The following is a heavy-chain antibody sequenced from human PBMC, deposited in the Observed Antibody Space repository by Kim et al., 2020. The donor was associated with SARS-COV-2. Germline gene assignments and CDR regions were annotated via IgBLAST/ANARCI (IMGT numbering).Heavy chain of an antibody. CDR1: GFTFGDYA. D-gene: IGHD3-3*01. Sequence: GGSLRLSCTASGFTFGDYAMSWFRQAPGKGLEWVGFIRSKAYGGTTEYAASVKGRFTISRDDSKSIAYLQMNSLKTEDTAVYYCTRAPFNDFWSGYYRYWGQGTLVTVSS. J-gene: IGHJ4*02. CDR3: TRAPFNDFWSGYYRY. CDR2: IRSKAYGGTT. V-gene: IGHV3-49*03.